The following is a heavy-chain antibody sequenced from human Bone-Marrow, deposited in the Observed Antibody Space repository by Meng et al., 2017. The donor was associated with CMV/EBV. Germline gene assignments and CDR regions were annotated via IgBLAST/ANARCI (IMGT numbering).Heavy chain of an antibody. CDR2: IRYDGSNK. D-gene: IGHD2-2*01. J-gene: IGHJ3*02. V-gene: IGHV3-30*02. CDR3: AKGDIVVVPAALIERAFDI. Sequence: GGSLRLSCAASGFTFSSYGMHWVRQAPGKGLEWVAFIRYDGSNKYYADSVKGRFTISRDNSKNTLYLQMNSLRAEDTAVYYCAKGDIVVVPAALIERAFDIWGQGTMVTFSS. CDR1: GFTFSSYG.